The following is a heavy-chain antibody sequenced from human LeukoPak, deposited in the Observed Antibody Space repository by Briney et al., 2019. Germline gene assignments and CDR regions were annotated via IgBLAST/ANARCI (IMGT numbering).Heavy chain of an antibody. CDR3: ARDHKWGPDY. CDR1: GYSFTDHY. CDR2: IHPKTSVT. J-gene: IGHJ4*02. D-gene: IGHD7-27*01. Sequence: SVKVSCKASGYSFTDHYLHWLRQAPGQGLEWMAWIHPKTSVTNYAERFQGRLSLTRDTSISTLYMELNSLTSDDTAVYYCARDHKWGPDYWGQGTLVSVS. V-gene: IGHV1-2*02.